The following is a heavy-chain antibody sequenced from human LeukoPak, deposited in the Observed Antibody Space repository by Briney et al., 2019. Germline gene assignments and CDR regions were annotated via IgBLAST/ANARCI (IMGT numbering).Heavy chain of an antibody. Sequence: GGSLRLACGASGFTLSSATMSWLRQAPGKGLESVSAINSGGGTTSAESVKGRFTISRDDSKNMLYLQMNSLRAEDTAVYYCAKGSDGAGSYRPFDYWGQGTLVTVSS. D-gene: IGHD3-10*01. CDR3: AKGSDGAGSYRPFDY. CDR1: GFTLSSAT. V-gene: IGHV3-23*01. J-gene: IGHJ4*02. CDR2: INSGGGTT.